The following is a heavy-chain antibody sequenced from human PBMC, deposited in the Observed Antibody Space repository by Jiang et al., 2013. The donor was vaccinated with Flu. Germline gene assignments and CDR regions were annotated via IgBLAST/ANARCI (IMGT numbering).Heavy chain of an antibody. CDR3: PRLARGVYYDIVTGHFSLDY. Sequence: STYYNPSVKSRATISVDTSKNQFSLKLTSVTAADTAVYYCPRLARGVYYDIVTGHFSLDYWGQGALVTVSS. D-gene: IGHD3-9*01. CDR2: ST. V-gene: IGHV4-39*01. J-gene: IGHJ4*02.